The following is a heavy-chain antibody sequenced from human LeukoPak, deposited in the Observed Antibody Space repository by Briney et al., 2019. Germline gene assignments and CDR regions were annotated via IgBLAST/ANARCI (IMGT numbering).Heavy chain of an antibody. CDR2: MNPNSGNT. V-gene: IGHV1-8*01. Sequence: ASVKVSCKASGYTFTSYGINWVRQATGQGLEWMGWMNPNSGNTGYAQKFQGRVTMTRNTSISTAYMELSSLRSEDTAVYYCARAKAAGRNPYFDYWGQGTLVTVSS. CDR1: GYTFTSYG. D-gene: IGHD6-13*01. CDR3: ARAKAAGRNPYFDY. J-gene: IGHJ4*02.